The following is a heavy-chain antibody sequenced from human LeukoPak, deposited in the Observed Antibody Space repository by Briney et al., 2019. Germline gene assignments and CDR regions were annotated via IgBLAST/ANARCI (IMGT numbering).Heavy chain of an antibody. CDR2: IYYSGST. Sequence: SETLSLTCTVSGGSISSGDYYWSWIRQPPGKGLEWIGYIYYSGSTNYSPSLRSRVTISVDRSKNQVSLILSSLTAADTAIYYCARSAAGHQYYFDYWGRGTLVTVSS. D-gene: IGHD2-2*01. CDR1: GGSISSGDYY. J-gene: IGHJ4*02. V-gene: IGHV4-61*08. CDR3: ARSAAGHQYYFDY.